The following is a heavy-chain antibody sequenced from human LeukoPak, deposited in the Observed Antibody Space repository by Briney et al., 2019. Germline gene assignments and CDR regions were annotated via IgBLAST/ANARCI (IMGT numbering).Heavy chain of an antibody. J-gene: IGHJ5*02. D-gene: IGHD6-13*01. CDR3: ARENGRIAAAVSWFDP. Sequence: SETLSLTCTVSGGSISYYYWSWIRQPPGKGLEWIGYIYYSGSTNYNPSLKSRVTISVDTSKNQFSLELSSVTAADTAVYYCARENGRIAAAVSWFDPWGQGTLVTVSS. CDR2: IYYSGST. CDR1: GGSISYYY. V-gene: IGHV4-59*13.